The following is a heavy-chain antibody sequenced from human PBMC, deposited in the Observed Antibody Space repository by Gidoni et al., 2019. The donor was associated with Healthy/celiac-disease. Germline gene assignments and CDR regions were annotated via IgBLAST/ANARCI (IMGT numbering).Heavy chain of an antibody. V-gene: IGHV3-15*01. CDR3: TTDSPTVVTANFDY. CDR1: AFTFRNAW. CDR2: IKSKTDGGTT. J-gene: IGHJ4*02. Sequence: EVQLVESGGGLVKPGGSLRLSCAAPAFTFRNAWTGWVRQAPGKGLEWVGRIKSKTDGGTTDYAAPVKGRSTISRDDSKNTLYLQMNSLKTEDTAVYYCTTDSPTVVTANFDYWGQGTLVTVSS. D-gene: IGHD2-15*01.